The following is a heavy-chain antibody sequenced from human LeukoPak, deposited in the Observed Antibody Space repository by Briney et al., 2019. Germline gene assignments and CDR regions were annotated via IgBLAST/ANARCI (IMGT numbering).Heavy chain of an antibody. J-gene: IGHJ4*02. CDR3: ATLPYSSSSVDY. D-gene: IGHD6-6*01. V-gene: IGHV1-8*01. CDR1: GYTFTNYD. Sequence: ASVTVSCKASGYTFTNYDINWVRQAPGQGLEWMGWMSPNSGNSGYAQNLQGRVSMTRNTSIRTPYMELSGLRCEDTAVCYCATLPYSSSSVDYWGQGTLVTVSS. CDR2: MSPNSGNS.